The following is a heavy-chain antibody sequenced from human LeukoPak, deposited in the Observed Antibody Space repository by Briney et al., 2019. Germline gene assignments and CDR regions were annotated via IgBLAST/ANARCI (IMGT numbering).Heavy chain of an antibody. V-gene: IGHV5-51*01. D-gene: IGHD2-2*01. CDR1: GYSFTSYW. Sequence: GESLKISCKGSGYSFTSYWIGWVRQMPGKGLEWMGIIYPGDSDTRYSPSFQGQVTISADKSISTACLQWSSLKASDTAMYYCARLVVPAAISAFFDYWGQGTLVTVSS. J-gene: IGHJ4*02. CDR2: IYPGDSDT. CDR3: ARLVVPAAISAFFDY.